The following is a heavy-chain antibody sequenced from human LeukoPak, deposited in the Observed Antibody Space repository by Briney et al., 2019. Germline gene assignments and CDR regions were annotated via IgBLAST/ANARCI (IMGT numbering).Heavy chain of an antibody. CDR3: ARDGPSRAFDY. V-gene: IGHV3-74*01. Sequence: GGSLRLSCAASGFTFSSYWMHWVRQASGNGLVWVSRINSDGSSTSYADSVKGRFTISRDNAKNTLYLQMNSLRAEDTAVYYCARDGPSRAFDYWGQGTLVTVSS. D-gene: IGHD6-13*01. J-gene: IGHJ4*02. CDR1: GFTFSSYW. CDR2: INSDGSST.